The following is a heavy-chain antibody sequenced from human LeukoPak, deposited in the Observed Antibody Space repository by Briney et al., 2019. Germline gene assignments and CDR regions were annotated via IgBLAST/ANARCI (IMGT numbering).Heavy chain of an antibody. J-gene: IGHJ4*02. CDR3: ERVDWGSGVMDY. D-gene: IGHD3-16*01. Sequence: ASVKVSCKASEYTFTGYYMFWVRQAPGQGLEWMGWINSNSGVTKYSQKFQGRVTMTRDTSISTAYMELSRLKSDDTAVYYCERVDWGSGVMDYWGQGTLVTVSS. CDR1: EYTFTGYY. CDR2: INSNSGVT. V-gene: IGHV1-2*02.